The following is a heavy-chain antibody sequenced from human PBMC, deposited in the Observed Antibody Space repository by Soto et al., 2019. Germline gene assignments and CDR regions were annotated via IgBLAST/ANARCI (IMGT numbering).Heavy chain of an antibody. J-gene: IGHJ6*02. V-gene: IGHV1-69*13. CDR3: AGDRVVVVAATHPGYYYYGMDV. D-gene: IGHD2-15*01. CDR2: IIPIFGTA. Sequence: ASVKVSCKASGGTFSSYAISWVRQAPGQGLEWMGGIIPIFGTANYAQKFQGRVTITADESTSTAYMELSSLRSEDTAVYYCAGDRVVVVAATHPGYYYYGMDVWGQGTTVTVSS. CDR1: GGTFSSYA.